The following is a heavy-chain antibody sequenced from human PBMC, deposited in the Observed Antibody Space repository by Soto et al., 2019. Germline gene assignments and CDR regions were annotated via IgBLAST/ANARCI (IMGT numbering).Heavy chain of an antibody. D-gene: IGHD6-19*01. CDR3: SGNRNGWYYDEAPTRRAYYYYYGMDV. V-gene: IGHV3-21*01. Sequence: GGSLRLSCAASGFTFSSYSMNWVRQAPGKGLEWVSSISSSSSYIYYADSVKGRFTISRDNAKNLLYLQMNSLRAEDTTVYYYSGNRNGWYYDEAPTRRAYYYYYGMDVWGQGTTVTVSS. J-gene: IGHJ6*02. CDR2: ISSSSSYI. CDR1: GFTFSSYS.